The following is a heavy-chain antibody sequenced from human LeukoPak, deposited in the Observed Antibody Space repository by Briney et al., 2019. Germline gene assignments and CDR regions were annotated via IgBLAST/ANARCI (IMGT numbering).Heavy chain of an antibody. V-gene: IGHV4-59*12. CDR2: IDYSGSP. CDR1: GGSIRSYY. J-gene: IGHJ3*02. Sequence: PSETLCLTCTVSGGSIRSYYWSWIRQPPGKGLEWIGYIDYSGSPNYNPSFKSRVTISVDTSKNQFSLKLRSVTAADTAVYYCARDQWLLRGGDHDAFDIWGQGTMVTVSS. D-gene: IGHD6-19*01. CDR3: ARDQWLLRGGDHDAFDI.